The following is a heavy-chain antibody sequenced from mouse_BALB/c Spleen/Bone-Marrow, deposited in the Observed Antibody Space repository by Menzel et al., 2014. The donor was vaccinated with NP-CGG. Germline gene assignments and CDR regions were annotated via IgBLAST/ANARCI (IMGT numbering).Heavy chain of an antibody. CDR3: ASYGISSDINL. CDR2: ITIGGSA. J-gene: IGHJ3*02. CDR1: GFSLSSNA. D-gene: IGHD2-5*01. V-gene: IGHV5-6-5*01. Sequence: EESGGRLVTPGTPLTLTCTASGFSLSSNAMSWVRQAPGKGLEWIGIITIGGSAYYASWAKGRFTISXTSTTVDLKMTSLTTEDTANYFRASYGISSDINLWGQGTLVTVS.